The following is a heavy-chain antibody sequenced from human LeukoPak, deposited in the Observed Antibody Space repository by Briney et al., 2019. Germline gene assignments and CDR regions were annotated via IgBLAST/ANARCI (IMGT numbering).Heavy chain of an antibody. CDR2: IYYSEST. Sequence: SETLSLTCTVSGGSISSSSYYWGWLRHPPGKGREWLGIIYYSESTYYNPSLKSRVTIPVDTSKHQFSLTLSAVTAADRAVYYCPRHTLGYYYYYMDAWGKGTTVTVP. J-gene: IGHJ6*03. CDR3: PRHTLGYYYYYMDA. V-gene: IGHV4-39*01. CDR1: GGSISSSSYY. D-gene: IGHD1-26*01.